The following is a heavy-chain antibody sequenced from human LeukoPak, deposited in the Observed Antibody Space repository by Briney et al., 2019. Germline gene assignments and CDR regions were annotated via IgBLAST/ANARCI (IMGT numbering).Heavy chain of an antibody. D-gene: IGHD3-10*01. CDR2: ISYDGSNK. CDR3: ARSKVRGVYYFDY. CDR1: GFTFSSYA. V-gene: IGHV3-30*04. Sequence: GGSLRLSCAASGFTFSSYAMHWVRQAPGKGLEWVAVISYDGSNKYYADSVKGRFTISRDNSKNTLYLQINSLRAEDTAVYYCARSKVRGVYYFDYWGQGTLVTVSS. J-gene: IGHJ4*02.